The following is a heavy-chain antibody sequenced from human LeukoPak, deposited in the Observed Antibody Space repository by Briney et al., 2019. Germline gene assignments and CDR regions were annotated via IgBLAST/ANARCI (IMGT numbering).Heavy chain of an antibody. CDR2: ISGSGGST. Sequence: GGSLRLSCAASGFTFSSYAMSWVRQAPGKGLEWVSAISGSGGSTYYADSVKGRFTISRDNSKNTLYLQMNSLRAEDTAVYYCARDTSQVDAFDIWGQGTMVTVSP. CDR3: ARDTSQVDAFDI. V-gene: IGHV3-23*01. CDR1: GFTFSSYA. J-gene: IGHJ3*02. D-gene: IGHD3-16*01.